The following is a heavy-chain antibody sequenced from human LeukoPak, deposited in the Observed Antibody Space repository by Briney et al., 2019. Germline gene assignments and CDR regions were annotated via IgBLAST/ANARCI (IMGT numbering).Heavy chain of an antibody. CDR1: GGSISSSSYY. CDR3: ARGTMHAWFDP. Sequence: PSETLSLTCTVSGGSISSSSYYWGWTRQPPGKGLEWIGEINHSGSTNYNPSLKSRVTISVDTSKNQFSLKLSSVTAADTAVYYCARGTMHAWFDPWGQGTLVTVSS. J-gene: IGHJ5*02. D-gene: IGHD3-10*01. CDR2: INHSGST. V-gene: IGHV4-39*07.